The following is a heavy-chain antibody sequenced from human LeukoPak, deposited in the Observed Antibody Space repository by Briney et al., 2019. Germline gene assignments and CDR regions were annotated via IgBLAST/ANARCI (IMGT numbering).Heavy chain of an antibody. CDR3: ARLRDYDFWSGYLDYYYYGMDV. CDR1: GFTFSNYN. CDR2: ISSSSSYI. V-gene: IGHV3-21*01. Sequence: GGSLRLSCAASGFTFSNYNMNWVRQAPGKGLEWVSSISSSSSYIYYADSVKGRFTISRDNAKNSLYLQMNSLRAEDTAVYYCARLRDYDFWSGYLDYYYYGMDVWGQGTTVTVSS. D-gene: IGHD3-3*01. J-gene: IGHJ6*02.